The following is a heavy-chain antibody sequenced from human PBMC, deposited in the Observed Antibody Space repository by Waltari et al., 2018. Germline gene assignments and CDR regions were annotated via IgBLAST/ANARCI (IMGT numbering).Heavy chain of an antibody. CDR1: GGYISSDDFY. D-gene: IGHD3-16*01. J-gene: IGHJ4*01. Sequence: QLQLPESGPGLVKPSETLSLPCTVSGGYISSDDFYWGWIRQPPGQGLEWIGSISYSGNTYYNSALTSRATVSVDTPKNQFSLMLASVTAADTAVYYCGTSRGGSEEYWGQGRLVIVSS. V-gene: IGHV4-39*01. CDR3: GTSRGGSEEY. CDR2: ISYSGNT.